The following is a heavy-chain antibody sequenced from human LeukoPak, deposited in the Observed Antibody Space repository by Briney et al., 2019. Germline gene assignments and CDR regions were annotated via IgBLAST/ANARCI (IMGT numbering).Heavy chain of an antibody. V-gene: IGHV3-30-3*01. CDR2: ISYDGSNK. CDR1: GFTFSSYA. D-gene: IGHD2-21*02. CDR3: AKDRRQRYCGGDCYSRYFDY. J-gene: IGHJ4*02. Sequence: GRSLRLSCAASGFTFSSYAMHWVRQAPGKGLEWVAVISYDGSNKYYADSVKGRFTISRDNSKNTLYLQMNSLRAEDTAVYYCAKDRRQRYCGGDCYSRYFDYWGQGTLVTVSS.